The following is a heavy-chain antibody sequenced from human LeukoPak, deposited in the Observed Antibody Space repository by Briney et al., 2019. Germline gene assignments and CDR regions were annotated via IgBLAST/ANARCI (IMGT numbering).Heavy chain of an antibody. CDR3: ARGWGATLRGSYQPPGH. CDR1: GGTFSSYA. CDR2: IIAILGIA. Sequence: GASVKVSCKASGGTFSSYAVSWGRQAPGQGVEWGGRIIAILGIANYAQKFQGRVTITPDKSTSTAYMELSSLRSEDTAVYYCARGWGATLRGSYQPPGHWGQGTLVTVSS. D-gene: IGHD1-26*01. J-gene: IGHJ4*02. V-gene: IGHV1-69*04.